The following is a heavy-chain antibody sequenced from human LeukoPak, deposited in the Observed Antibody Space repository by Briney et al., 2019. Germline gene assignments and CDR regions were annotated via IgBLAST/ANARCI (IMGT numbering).Heavy chain of an antibody. Sequence: GGSLRLSCAASTFTFSSYGMNWVRQAPGKGLEWVSGISASGGETKYADSVKGRFTISRDNSKNTLYLQMNSPRAEDTAVYYCAKSYRQTLAVAGFEFDYWGQGTLVTVSS. J-gene: IGHJ4*02. D-gene: IGHD6-19*01. CDR1: TFTFSSYG. CDR3: AKSYRQTLAVAGFEFDY. CDR2: ISASGGET. V-gene: IGHV3-23*01.